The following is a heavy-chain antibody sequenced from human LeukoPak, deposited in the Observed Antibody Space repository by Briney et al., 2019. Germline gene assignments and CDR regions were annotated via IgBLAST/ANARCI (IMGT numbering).Heavy chain of an antibody. CDR3: ARVSGSIVARLAWFDS. D-gene: IGHD6-6*01. J-gene: IGHJ5*01. Sequence: GASVKVSCKASGYIFTTYAMHWVRQGPGQSLEWMGWINAGNGNTKYSQKFQGRVTMTTDSSTTTAYMELRSLRSDDTAVYYCARVSGSIVARLAWFDSWGQGTLVTVSS. CDR2: INAGNGNT. V-gene: IGHV1-3*01. CDR1: GYIFTTYA.